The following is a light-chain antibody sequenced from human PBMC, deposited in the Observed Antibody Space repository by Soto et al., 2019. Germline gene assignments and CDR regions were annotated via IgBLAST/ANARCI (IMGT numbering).Light chain of an antibody. CDR1: SXNIGAGYD. CDR3: QSYESSLSGYV. V-gene: IGLV1-40*01. Sequence: QSALTQPPSVSGAPGQRVTISCTGSSXNIGAGYDVHWYQQLPGTAPKLLIYGNSNRPSGVPDRFSGSKSGTSASLAITGLQAEDEADYYCQSYESSLSGYVFGTGTKVTVL. J-gene: IGLJ1*01. CDR2: GNS.